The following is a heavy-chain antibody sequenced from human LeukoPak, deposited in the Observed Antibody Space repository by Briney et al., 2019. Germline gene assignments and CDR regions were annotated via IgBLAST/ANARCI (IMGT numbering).Heavy chain of an antibody. CDR3: ARESWEHYDSGAQNWFDP. D-gene: IGHD3-3*01. Sequence: ASVKVSCKASGYTFTGYYMHWVRQAPGQGLEWMGWINPNSGGTNYAQKFQGRVTMTRDTSISTAYMELSSLRSDDTAVYYCARESWEHYDSGAQNWFDPWGQGTLVTVSS. J-gene: IGHJ5*02. V-gene: IGHV1-2*02. CDR1: GYTFTGYY. CDR2: INPNSGGT.